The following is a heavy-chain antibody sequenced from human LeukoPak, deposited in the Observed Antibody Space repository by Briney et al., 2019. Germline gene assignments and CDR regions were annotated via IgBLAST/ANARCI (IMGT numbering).Heavy chain of an antibody. Sequence: SCKASGYTFTGYYMHWVRQAPGKGLEWVAVISYDGSNKYYADSVKGRFTISRDNSKNTLYLQMNSLRAEDTAVYYCARANGGYYPSFDYWGQGTLVTVSS. V-gene: IGHV3-30-3*01. J-gene: IGHJ4*02. CDR2: ISYDGSNK. CDR1: GYTFTGYY. CDR3: ARANGGYYPSFDY. D-gene: IGHD3-22*01.